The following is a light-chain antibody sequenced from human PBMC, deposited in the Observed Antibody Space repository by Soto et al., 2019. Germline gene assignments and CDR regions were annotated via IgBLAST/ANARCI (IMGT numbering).Light chain of an antibody. CDR1: SGHSSYA. CDR2: LNSDGSH. Sequence: QLVLTQSPSASASLGASVKLTCTLSSGHSSYAIAWHQQQPEKGPRYLIKLNSDGSHSQGDGIPDRFSGSSSGAERYLTISSLQSEDEADYYCQTWGTGIRVFGGGTKLTVL. CDR3: QTWGTGIRV. V-gene: IGLV4-69*01. J-gene: IGLJ3*02.